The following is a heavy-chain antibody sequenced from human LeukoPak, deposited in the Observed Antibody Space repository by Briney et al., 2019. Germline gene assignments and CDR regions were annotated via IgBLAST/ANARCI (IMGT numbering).Heavy chain of an antibody. D-gene: IGHD3-10*01. CDR1: GYTFIDYY. J-gene: IGHJ4*02. CDR2: INPNSGGT. CDR3: ARVYGDHYGSGVIDY. Sequence: ASVKVSCKASGYTFIDYYMHWVRQAPGQGLEWMGWINPNSGGTNYAQKFQGRVTMTRDTSITTAYMELSRLRSDGTAVYYCARVYGDHYGSGVIDYWGQGTLVTVSS. V-gene: IGHV1-2*02.